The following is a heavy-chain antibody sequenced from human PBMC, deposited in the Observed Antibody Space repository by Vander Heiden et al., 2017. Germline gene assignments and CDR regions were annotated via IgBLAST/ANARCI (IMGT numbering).Heavy chain of an antibody. J-gene: IGHJ6*02. V-gene: IGHV3-30-3*01. CDR3: ARDLDLSGMDV. D-gene: IGHD1-1*01. Sequence: QVQLVESGGGVVQPGRSLRLSCAASGFTFSSYAMHWVRQAPGKGLEWVAVISYDGSNKYYADSVKGRLTISRDNSKNTLYLQMNSLRAEDTAVYYCARDLDLSGMDVWVQGTTVTVSS. CDR2: ISYDGSNK. CDR1: GFTFSSYA.